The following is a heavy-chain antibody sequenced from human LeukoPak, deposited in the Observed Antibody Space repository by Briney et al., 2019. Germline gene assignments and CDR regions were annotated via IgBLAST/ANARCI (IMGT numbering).Heavy chain of an antibody. V-gene: IGHV4-30-4*01. Sequence: SETLSLTCTVSGGSISSGDYYWSWIRQPPGKGLEWIGYIYYSGSTYYNPSLTSRVTISVDTSKNQFSLKLSSVTAADTAVYYCARVPASGAQIDAFDIWGQGTMVTVSS. D-gene: IGHD2-15*01. CDR3: ARVPASGAQIDAFDI. CDR2: IYYSGST. CDR1: GGSISSGDYY. J-gene: IGHJ3*02.